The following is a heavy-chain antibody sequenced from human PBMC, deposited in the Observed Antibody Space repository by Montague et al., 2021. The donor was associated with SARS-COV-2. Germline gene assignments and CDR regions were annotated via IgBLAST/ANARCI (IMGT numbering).Heavy chain of an antibody. CDR3: ARGARQGYGFRLGSFDS. D-gene: IGHD3-10*01. Sequence: ETLSLTCTVSRDSISSHNYFWAWIRQPPGKGLEWIGSVDYSALTFYNPSLERRVTISVDTSKKQLSLKLSTVTAADTAVYYCARGARQGYGFRLGSFDSWGQGTLVTVSS. J-gene: IGHJ4*02. V-gene: IGHV4-39*07. CDR1: RDSISSHNYF. CDR2: VDYSALT.